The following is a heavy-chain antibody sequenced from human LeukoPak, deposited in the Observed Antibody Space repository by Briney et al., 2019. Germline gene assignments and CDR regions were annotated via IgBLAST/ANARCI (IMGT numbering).Heavy chain of an antibody. V-gene: IGHV3-30*18. D-gene: IGHD2-21*01. CDR1: GFTFSNYG. J-gene: IGHJ4*02. CDR2: ISYDGSNK. CDR3: AKDLRPQIVVVNIIDS. Sequence: PGGSLRLSCAASGFTFSNYGMHWVRQAPGKGLEWVAVISYDGSNKYYADSVKGRFTISRDNSKNTLYLQMNSLRVEDTAVYYCAKDLRPQIVVVNIIDSWGQGALVTVTS.